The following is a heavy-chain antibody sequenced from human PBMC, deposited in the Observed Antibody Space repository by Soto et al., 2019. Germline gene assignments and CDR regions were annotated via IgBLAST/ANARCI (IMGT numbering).Heavy chain of an antibody. CDR2: LNRDGSRT. V-gene: IGHV3-74*01. J-gene: IGHJ4*02. CDR3: ARDLGGAGSY. D-gene: IGHD1-26*01. Sequence: AQLVESGGGLVQPGGSLRLSCAASGFTFSNYWMHWVRQVPGQGPVWVSRLNRDGSRTDYADSVRGRFTIFRDNARNTLYLQMNNLRAEDTAMYYCARDLGGAGSYWGQGTLVTVSS. CDR1: GFTFSNYW.